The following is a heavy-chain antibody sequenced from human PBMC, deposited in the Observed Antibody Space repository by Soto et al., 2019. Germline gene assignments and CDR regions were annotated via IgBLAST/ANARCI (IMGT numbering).Heavy chain of an antibody. J-gene: IGHJ5*02. V-gene: IGHV1-3*01. D-gene: IGHD2-15*01. CDR2: INAGNGNT. CDR1: GYTFTSYA. CDR3: ARAVRCSGGSCFPNWFDP. Sequence: QVQLVQSGAEVKKPGASVKVPCKASGYTFTSYAMHWVRQAPGQRLEWMGWINAGNGNTKYSQKFQGRVTIARDTSASTAYMELSSLRSEDTAVYYCARAVRCSGGSCFPNWFDPWGQRTLVTVSS.